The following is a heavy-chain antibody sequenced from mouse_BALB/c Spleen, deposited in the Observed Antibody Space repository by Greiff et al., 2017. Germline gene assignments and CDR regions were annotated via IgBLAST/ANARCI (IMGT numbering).Heavy chain of an antibody. CDR1: GDSITSGY. Sequence: EVKLMESGPSLVKPSQTLSLTCSVTGDSITSGYWNWIRKFPGNKLEYMGYISYSGSTYYNPSLKSRISITRDTSKNQYYLQLNSVTTEDTATYYCARSSISLNYFDYWGQGTTLTVSS. CDR2: ISYSGST. J-gene: IGHJ2*01. V-gene: IGHV3-8*02. CDR3: ARSSISLNYFDY. D-gene: IGHD6-2*01.